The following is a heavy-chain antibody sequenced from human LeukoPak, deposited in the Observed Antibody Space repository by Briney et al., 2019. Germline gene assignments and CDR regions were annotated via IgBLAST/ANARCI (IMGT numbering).Heavy chain of an antibody. V-gene: IGHV3-74*01. CDR1: GFAFNNYW. J-gene: IGHJ3*02. D-gene: IGHD3-16*01. CDR3: ARGGGDHAFDI. Sequence: GSLRLSCAASGFAFNNYWMHWVRQAPGKGLVWVSRINSDGSDSIYGDSVKGRFTISRDNAKNTLYLQLSSLRADDTAVYCCARGGGDHAFDIWGRGTMVTVSS. CDR2: INSDGSDS.